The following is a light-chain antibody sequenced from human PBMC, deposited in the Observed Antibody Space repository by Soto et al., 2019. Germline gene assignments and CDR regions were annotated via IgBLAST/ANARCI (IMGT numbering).Light chain of an antibody. Sequence: EIVLTQSPGTLSLSPGERATLSCRASQSVASSHLAWYRQKPGQTPRLLIYDAAIRATGIPDRISGSGSGTKFTLTIASLQPDDFATYYCQQYETFSGTFGPGTKVDIK. CDR1: QSVASSH. CDR2: DAA. V-gene: IGKV3-20*01. CDR3: QQYETFSGT. J-gene: IGKJ1*01.